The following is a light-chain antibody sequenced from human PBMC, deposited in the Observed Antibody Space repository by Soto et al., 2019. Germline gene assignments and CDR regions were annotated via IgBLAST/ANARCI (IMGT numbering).Light chain of an antibody. CDR1: SSDIGGYDY. Sequence: QSVLAQPPSASGSPGQSVTISCTGTSSDIGGYDYVSWYQQHPGKAPKLMIYEVTKRPSGVPDRFFGSKSGNTASLAITGLQAEDEADYYCQAYDYSLTAAVFGGGTKLTVL. CDR3: QAYDYSLTAAV. J-gene: IGLJ3*02. V-gene: IGLV2-8*01. CDR2: EVT.